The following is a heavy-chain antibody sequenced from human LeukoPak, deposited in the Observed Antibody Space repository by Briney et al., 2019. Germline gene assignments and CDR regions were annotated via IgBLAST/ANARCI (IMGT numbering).Heavy chain of an antibody. D-gene: IGHD2-2*01. J-gene: IGHJ4*02. CDR1: GYSISSGYY. V-gene: IGHV4-38-2*02. Sequence: SETLSLTCTVSGYSISSGYYWGWIRQPPGKGLEWIGSIYHSGSTYYNPSLKSRVTISVDTSKNQFSLKLTSVTAADTAVYYCARDSCSSNSCSFDFWGQGTLVTVSS. CDR3: ARDSCSSNSCSFDF. CDR2: IYHSGST.